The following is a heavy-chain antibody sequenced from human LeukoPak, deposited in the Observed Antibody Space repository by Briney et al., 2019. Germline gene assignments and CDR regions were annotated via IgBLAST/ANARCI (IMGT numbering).Heavy chain of an antibody. D-gene: IGHD4-17*01. Sequence: GRSLRLSCAASGFTFSSYGMHWVRQAPGKGLEWVAVIWYDGSKKYYADSVKGRFTISRDNSKNTLYLQMNSLRAEDTAVYYCAREDGDYPYYFDYWGQGTLVTVSS. CDR2: IWYDGSKK. CDR1: GFTFSSYG. CDR3: AREDGDYPYYFDY. V-gene: IGHV3-33*01. J-gene: IGHJ4*02.